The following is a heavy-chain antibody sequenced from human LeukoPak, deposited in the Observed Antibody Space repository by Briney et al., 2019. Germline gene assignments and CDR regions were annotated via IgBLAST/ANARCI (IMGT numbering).Heavy chain of an antibody. CDR1: GYTFTSYD. Sequence: ASVKVSRKASGYTFTSYDIYWVRQANGQGLEWMGWMNPNSGNTGYAQKFQGRVTMTRNTSISTAYMELSSLRSEDTAVYYCASSEGDMTAFDYWGQGALVTVSS. J-gene: IGHJ4*02. D-gene: IGHD3-9*01. CDR2: MNPNSGNT. CDR3: ASSEGDMTAFDY. V-gene: IGHV1-8*01.